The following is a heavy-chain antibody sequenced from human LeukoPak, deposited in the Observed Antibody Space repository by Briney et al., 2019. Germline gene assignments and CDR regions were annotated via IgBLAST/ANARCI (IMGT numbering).Heavy chain of an antibody. CDR2: ISGNGDST. CDR1: GFTFSSYA. V-gene: IGHV3-23*01. D-gene: IGHD4-17*01. J-gene: IGHJ4*02. Sequence: GGSLRLSCTASGFTFSSYAMSWVRQAPGKGLEWVSAISGNGDSTYYADSVKGRFTISRDNSKNTLFLQMNSLRAEDTAVYYCAKQITVTTFRTLIDYGGQGTLVTVSS. CDR3: AKQITVTTFRTLIDY.